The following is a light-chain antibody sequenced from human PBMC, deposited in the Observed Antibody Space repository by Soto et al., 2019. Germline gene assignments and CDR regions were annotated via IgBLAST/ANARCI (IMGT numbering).Light chain of an antibody. Sequence: QSVLTQPPSVSATPGQGVTLSCSGGDSNIGSTAVNWYQQLPGTAPKLLIYSNNQRPSGVPDRFSGSKSGTSASLAISGLRSEDEADYYCAAWDDSLSGYVFGTGTQLTVL. CDR2: SNN. CDR1: DSNIGSTA. CDR3: AAWDDSLSGYV. V-gene: IGLV1-47*02. J-gene: IGLJ1*01.